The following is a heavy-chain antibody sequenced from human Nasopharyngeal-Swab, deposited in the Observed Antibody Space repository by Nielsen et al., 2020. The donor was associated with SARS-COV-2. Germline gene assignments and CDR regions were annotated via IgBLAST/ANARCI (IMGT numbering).Heavy chain of an antibody. CDR3: ARGVIEGRPGPGYMDV. V-gene: IGHV4-34*01. J-gene: IGHJ6*03. CDR2: IKHSGSV. Sequence: GSLRLSCAVYRGTFSGYSWSWIRQAPGKGLEWIGGIKHSGSVNYHPSLKSRVTMSVDMSKNQFSLKVTSVTAADTAVYYCARGVIEGRPGPGYMDVWGKGTSVTVSS. CDR1: RGTFSGYS. D-gene: IGHD6-6*01.